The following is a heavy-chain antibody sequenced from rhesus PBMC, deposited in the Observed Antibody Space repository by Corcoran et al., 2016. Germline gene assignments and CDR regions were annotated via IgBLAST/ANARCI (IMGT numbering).Heavy chain of an antibody. CDR2: IYGGSGST. J-gene: IGHJ4*01. CDR1: GGSISGYYL. V-gene: IGHV4-143*01. CDR3: ARLGRGDYPPYFDY. Sequence: QVQLQESGPGVVKPSETLSLTCAVSGGSISGYYLWSWIRQPPGKGLEWIGYIYGGSGSTSYNPALKSRVIISVDTSKNQFALKLSSVTAADTAVYYWARLGRGDYPPYFDYWGQGVLVTVSS. D-gene: IGHD3-34*01.